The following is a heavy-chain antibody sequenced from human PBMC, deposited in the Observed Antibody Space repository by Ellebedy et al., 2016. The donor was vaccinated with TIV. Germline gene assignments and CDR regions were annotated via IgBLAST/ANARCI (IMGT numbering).Heavy chain of an antibody. Sequence: MPGGSLRLSCAVSGGSFNNYYWNWIRQGPGKGLEWIGEINRSGSTNYNPSLKSRVTLSVDKSQNQFSLKLTSVAAADTAEYYCARGQDDYGDRAWFDPWGQGTLVTVSS. CDR1: GGSFNNYY. J-gene: IGHJ5*02. D-gene: IGHD4-17*01. CDR2: INRSGST. V-gene: IGHV4-34*01. CDR3: ARGQDDYGDRAWFDP.